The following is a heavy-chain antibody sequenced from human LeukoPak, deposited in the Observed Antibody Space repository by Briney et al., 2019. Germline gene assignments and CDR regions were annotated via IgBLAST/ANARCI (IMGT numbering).Heavy chain of an antibody. V-gene: IGHV4-59*01. J-gene: IGHJ6*02. Sequence: WIRQPPGKGLEXXGYXYYSGSTNYTPSLKSRVTISVDTSKNQFSLKLSSVTAADTAVYYCARDRAYDILTGYRYFYGMDVWAKGPRSPSP. CDR2: XYYSGST. CDR3: ARDRAYDILTGYRYFYGMDV. D-gene: IGHD3-9*01.